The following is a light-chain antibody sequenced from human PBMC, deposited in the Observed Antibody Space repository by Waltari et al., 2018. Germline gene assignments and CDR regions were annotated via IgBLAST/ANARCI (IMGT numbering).Light chain of an antibody. CDR1: SSDVGRYNF. CDR2: DVS. V-gene: IGLV2-11*01. CDR3: CSYAGTYTWV. J-gene: IGLJ3*02. Sequence: QSALTQPRSVSGSPGQSVTISCTGTSSDVGRYNFVSWYQHHPGKAPKLMIYDVSKRPSGVPDRFSCSKSGNTASLTISGLQAEDEADYYGCSYAGTYTWVFGEGTKLTVL.